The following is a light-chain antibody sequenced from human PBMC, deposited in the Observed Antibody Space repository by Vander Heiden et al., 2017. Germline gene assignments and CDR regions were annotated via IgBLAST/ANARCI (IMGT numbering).Light chain of an antibody. Sequence: EIVLTQSPGTLSSSPGEIATLSCRASQSVSSSYLAWYQQKPGQAPRLLIYGASSRATGIPDRFSGSGSGTDFTLTISRLEPEDFAVYYCQQYGSSPQTFGGGTKVEIK. V-gene: IGKV3-20*01. CDR1: QSVSSSY. CDR2: GAS. J-gene: IGKJ4*01. CDR3: QQYGSSPQT.